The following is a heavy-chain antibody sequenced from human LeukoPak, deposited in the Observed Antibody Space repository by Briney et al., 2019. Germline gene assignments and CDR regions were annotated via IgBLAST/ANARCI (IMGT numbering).Heavy chain of an antibody. CDR3: AREGYSGSDFDS. J-gene: IGHJ4*02. CDR2: IYHSGST. Sequence: SETLSLTCTVSGGSISTYYWSWIRQPPGKGLEWIGYIYHSGSTNYNPSLRSRVTMSVDTSKKQFSLKLRSVTAADTAVYYCAREGYSGSDFDSWGQGTLVTVSS. CDR1: GGSISTYY. V-gene: IGHV4-59*01. D-gene: IGHD2-21*01.